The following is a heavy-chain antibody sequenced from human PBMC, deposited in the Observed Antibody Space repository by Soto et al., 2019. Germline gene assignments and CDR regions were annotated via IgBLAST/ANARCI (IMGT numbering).Heavy chain of an antibody. D-gene: IGHD2-2*01. CDR2: IWYDGSNK. J-gene: IGHJ6*03. CDR1: GFTFSSYG. Sequence: GGSLRLSCAASGFTFSSYGMHWVRQAPGKGLEWVAVIWYDGSNKYYANSVKGRFTISRDNSKNTLYLQMNSLRAEDTAVYYCARGKGYCSSTSCQRYYYYYYMDVWGKGTTVTVSS. CDR3: ARGKGYCSSTSCQRYYYYYYMDV. V-gene: IGHV3-33*01.